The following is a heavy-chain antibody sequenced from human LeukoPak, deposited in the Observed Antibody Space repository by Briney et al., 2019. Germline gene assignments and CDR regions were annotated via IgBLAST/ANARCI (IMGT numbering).Heavy chain of an antibody. D-gene: IGHD3-10*01. J-gene: IGHJ4*02. Sequence: SETLSLTCTVSGGSISSYYWSWIRQPPGKGLQWIGYIYYSGSTNYNPSLKSRVTISVDTSKNRFSLKLSSVTAADTAVYYCARPMVRGVIDTHFDYWGQGTLVTVSS. V-gene: IGHV4-59*12. CDR1: GGSISSYY. CDR3: ARPMVRGVIDTHFDY. CDR2: IYYSGST.